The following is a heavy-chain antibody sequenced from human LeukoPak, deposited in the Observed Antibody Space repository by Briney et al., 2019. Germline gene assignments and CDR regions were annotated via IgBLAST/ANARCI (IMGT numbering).Heavy chain of an antibody. Sequence: GGSLRLSCAASGFTFSSYAMSWVRQAPGKGLEWVSAISGSGGSTYYADSVKGRFTISRDNSKNTLYLQMNSLRAGDTAVYYCARRGYGDYLDYWGQGTLVTVSS. CDR1: GFTFSSYA. CDR2: ISGSGGST. D-gene: IGHD4-17*01. J-gene: IGHJ4*02. V-gene: IGHV3-23*01. CDR3: ARRGYGDYLDY.